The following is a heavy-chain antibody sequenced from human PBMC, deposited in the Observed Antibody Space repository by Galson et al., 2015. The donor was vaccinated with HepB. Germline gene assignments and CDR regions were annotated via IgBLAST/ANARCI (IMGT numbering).Heavy chain of an antibody. CDR2: ISSSGSTI. J-gene: IGHJ4*02. CDR3: ARMGSSIAARRTAAAVDY. V-gene: IGHV3-48*03. D-gene: IGHD6-6*01. CDR1: GFTFSSYE. Sequence: SLRLSCAASGFTFSSYEMNWVRQAPGKGLEWVSYISSSGSTIYYADSVKGRFTISRDNAKNSLYLQMNSLRAEDTAVYYCARMGSSIAARRTAAAVDYWGQGTLVTVSS.